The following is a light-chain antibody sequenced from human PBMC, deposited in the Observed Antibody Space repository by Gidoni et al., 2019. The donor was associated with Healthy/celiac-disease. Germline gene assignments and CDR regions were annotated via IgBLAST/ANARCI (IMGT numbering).Light chain of an antibody. CDR3: QSYDSSLSVV. CDR2: GNS. CDR1: SSNIGAGYD. Sequence: QSVLPQPPSVSGAPGQRVTISCTGSSSNIGAGYDVHWYQQLPGTAPKLLIYGNSNRPSGVPDRFSGSKSGTSASLAITGLQAEDEADYYCQSYDSSLSVVFGGGTKQTVL. J-gene: IGLJ2*01. V-gene: IGLV1-40*01.